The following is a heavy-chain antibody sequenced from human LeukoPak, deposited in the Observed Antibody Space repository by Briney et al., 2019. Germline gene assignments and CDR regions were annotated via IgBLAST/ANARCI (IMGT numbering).Heavy chain of an antibody. Sequence: SETLSLTCTVSGGSISSYYWSWIRQPPGKGLEWIGYIYYSGSTNYNPSLKSRVTISVDTSKNQFSLKLSSVTAADTAVYYCARARCSSTSCYREDWGQGTLVTVSS. D-gene: IGHD2-2*02. CDR3: ARARCSSTSCYRED. J-gene: IGHJ4*02. CDR1: GGSISSYY. V-gene: IGHV4-59*08. CDR2: IYYSGST.